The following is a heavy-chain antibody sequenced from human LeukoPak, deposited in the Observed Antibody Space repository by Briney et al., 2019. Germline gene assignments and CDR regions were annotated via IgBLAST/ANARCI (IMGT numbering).Heavy chain of an antibody. J-gene: IGHJ3*01. CDR2: IGSKSKTYAT. CDR1: GFTFRSSA. Sequence: GGSLRLSCAASGFTFRSSAMHWVRQASGKGLEWVGRIGSKSKTYATSYAASLRGRFTISRDDSKNTAYLQMSSLRTEDTAVYYCCGYYDILSGGNAFHAWGQGTMVTVSS. CDR3: CGYYDILSGGNAFHA. V-gene: IGHV3-73*01. D-gene: IGHD3-9*01.